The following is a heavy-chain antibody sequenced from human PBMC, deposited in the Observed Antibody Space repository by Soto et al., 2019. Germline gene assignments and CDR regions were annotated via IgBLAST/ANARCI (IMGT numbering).Heavy chain of an antibody. Sequence: QVQLQESGPGLLKPSQTLSLTCTVSGGSISGAAYYWSWIRHLPGKGLEWIGYIYYTGTTYYRPYLPSRVTRPLDTSTNRFALKLTPVTAADTAVYSCGTGTGIYGGYTWLDPWGQGTLVNVSS. J-gene: IGHJ5*02. CDR3: GTGTGIYGGYTWLDP. CDR1: GGSISGAAYY. CDR2: IYYTGTT. D-gene: IGHD3-16*01. V-gene: IGHV4-31*03.